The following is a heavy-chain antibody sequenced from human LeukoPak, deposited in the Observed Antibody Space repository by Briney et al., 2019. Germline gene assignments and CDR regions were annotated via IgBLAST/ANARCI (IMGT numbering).Heavy chain of an antibody. D-gene: IGHD6-13*01. CDR1: GFTFSTYS. J-gene: IGHJ4*02. Sequence: PGGSLRLSCAASGFTFSTYSMNWARQAPGKGLEWVSSISSSSSYIYYADSVKGRFTISRDNAKNSLYLQMNSLRAEDTAVYYCAREVYSSSWSYYFDYWGQGTLVTVSS. CDR2: ISSSSSYI. CDR3: AREVYSSSWSYYFDY. V-gene: IGHV3-21*01.